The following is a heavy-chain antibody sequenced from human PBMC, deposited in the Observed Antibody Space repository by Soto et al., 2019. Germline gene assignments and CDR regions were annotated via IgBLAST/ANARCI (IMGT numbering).Heavy chain of an antibody. CDR3: ASPPGYGDYGDFDY. CDR2: IYYSGST. V-gene: IGHV4-39*01. D-gene: IGHD4-17*01. J-gene: IGHJ4*02. CDR1: GGSISSSSYY. Sequence: QLQLQESGPGLVKPSETLSLTCTVSGGSISSSSYYWGWIRQPPGKGLEWIGSIYYSGSTYYNPSLKSRVTMSVDTSKNQFSLKLSSVTAADTAVYYCASPPGYGDYGDFDYWGQGTLVTVSS.